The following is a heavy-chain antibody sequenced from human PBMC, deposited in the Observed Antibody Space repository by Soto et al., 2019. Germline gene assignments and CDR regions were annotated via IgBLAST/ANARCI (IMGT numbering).Heavy chain of an antibody. CDR1: GFTFSSYA. D-gene: IGHD4-4*01. CDR3: VSSYSNFDYYGMDV. CDR2: ISYDGSNK. V-gene: IGHV3-30-3*01. Sequence: GGSLRLSCAASGFTFSSYAMHWVRQAPGKGLEWVAVISYDGSNKYYADSVKGRFTISRDNSKNTLYLQMNSLRAEDTAVYYCVSSYSNFDYYGMDVWGQGTTVTVSS. J-gene: IGHJ6*02.